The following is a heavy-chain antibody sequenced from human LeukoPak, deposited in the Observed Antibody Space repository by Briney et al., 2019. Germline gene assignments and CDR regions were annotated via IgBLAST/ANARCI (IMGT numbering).Heavy chain of an antibody. Sequence: GRSLRLSCAASGFTFSSYGMHWVRQAPGKGLEWVAVIWNDGSNKYYADSVKGRFTISRDNSKNTLYLQMNSLRAEDTAVYYCAKDQGSSWYFDYWGQGTLVTVSS. CDR3: AKDQGSSWYFDY. CDR2: IWNDGSNK. D-gene: IGHD6-13*01. J-gene: IGHJ4*02. V-gene: IGHV3-33*06. CDR1: GFTFSSYG.